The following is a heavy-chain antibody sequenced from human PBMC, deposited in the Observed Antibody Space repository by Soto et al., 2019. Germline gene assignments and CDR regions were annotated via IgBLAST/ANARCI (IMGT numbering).Heavy chain of an antibody. CDR1: GFNFSSHA. CDR2: ISGSGGST. Sequence: GSLRHSYVASGFNFSSHAIGWVRQAPGKGLEWVSAISGSGGSTYYADSVKGRFTISRDNSKNTLYLQMNSLRAGDTAVYYCAKNRKSAAGNRPWFDPPGQGTLVTGSS. CDR3: AKNRKSAAGNRPWFDP. D-gene: IGHD6-13*01. J-gene: IGHJ5*02. V-gene: IGHV3-23*01.